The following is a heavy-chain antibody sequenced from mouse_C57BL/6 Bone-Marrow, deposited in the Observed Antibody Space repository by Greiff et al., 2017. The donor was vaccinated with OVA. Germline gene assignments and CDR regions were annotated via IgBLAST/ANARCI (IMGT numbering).Heavy chain of an antibody. D-gene: IGHD2-13*01. CDR1: GYTFTSYG. J-gene: IGHJ3*01. CDR3: SGVYLSWFAY. V-gene: IGHV1-81*01. CDR2: IYPRSGNT. Sequence: QVQLQQSGAELARPGASVKLSCKASGYTFTSYGISWVKQRTGQGLEWIGEIYPRSGNTYYNEKFKGKATLTADKSSITAYMELRSLTSEDSAFYFCSGVYLSWFAYWGQGTLVTVSA.